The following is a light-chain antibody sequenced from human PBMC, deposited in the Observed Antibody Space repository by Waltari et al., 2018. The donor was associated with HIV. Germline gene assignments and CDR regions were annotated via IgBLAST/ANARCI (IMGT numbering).Light chain of an antibody. CDR3: CSYAGSRSVV. CDR1: SRDGASYNL. J-gene: IGLJ2*01. V-gene: IGLV2-23*02. Sequence: QSALTQPASASGSPGQTSTIYATGTSRDGASYNLVAWYQHHPGKAPKLLIYEVTKRPSGVPNRFSGSKSGNTASLTISGLQTEDEADYYCCSYAGSRSVVFGGGTMLTVL. CDR2: EVT.